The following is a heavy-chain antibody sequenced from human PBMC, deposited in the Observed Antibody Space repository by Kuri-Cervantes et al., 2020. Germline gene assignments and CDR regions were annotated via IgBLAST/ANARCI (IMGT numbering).Heavy chain of an antibody. V-gene: IGHV4-59*10. CDR2: IYSSGST. CDR3: ARGGFGVGHKRRYYYMDV. Sequence: SETLSLTCAVYGGSFSGYYWSWTRQPAGKGLEWIGRIYSSGSTNYNPSLKSRVTISVDKSKNQFSLKLSSVTAADTAVYYCARGGFGVGHKRRYYYMDVWSKGTTVTVSS. J-gene: IGHJ6*03. CDR1: GGSFSGYY. D-gene: IGHD3-3*01.